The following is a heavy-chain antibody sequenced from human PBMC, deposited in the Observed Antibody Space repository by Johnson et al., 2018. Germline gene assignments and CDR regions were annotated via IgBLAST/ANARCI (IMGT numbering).Heavy chain of an antibody. CDR1: GFIFSSYG. J-gene: IGHJ1*01. CDR2: IWYDGSKK. Sequence: QVQLVQSGGGVVQPGRSLRLCCKASGFIFSSYGMHWVRPAPGKGLEWVAFIWYDGSKKYYTDSVKGRFTISRDDSKNTLSLQMNGLRAGDTAMYYCATTTTVAWVGFFQQWGQGTLVTVSS. D-gene: IGHD4-23*01. CDR3: ATTTTVAWVGFFQQ. V-gene: IGHV3-33*01.